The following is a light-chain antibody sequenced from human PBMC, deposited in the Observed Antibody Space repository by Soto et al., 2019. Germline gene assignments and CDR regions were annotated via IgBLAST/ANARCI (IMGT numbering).Light chain of an antibody. CDR2: GAS. Sequence: EIVLTQSPGTLSLSPGERATLSCRASQSVSNDYLTWYQQKPGQAPRLLIYGASSRAAGIPDRFSGSGSGTDFTLTISRLEPEDFAAYYCQQYGNSPPVYTFGQGTKLEIK. CDR1: QSVSNDY. CDR3: QQYGNSPPVYT. V-gene: IGKV3-20*01. J-gene: IGKJ2*01.